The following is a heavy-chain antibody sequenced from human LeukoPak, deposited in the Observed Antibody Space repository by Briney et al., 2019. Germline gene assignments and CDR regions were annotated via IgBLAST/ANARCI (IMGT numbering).Heavy chain of an antibody. J-gene: IGHJ4*02. Sequence: PGGSLRLSCEASVFTFSDYYMSWIRQAPGKGLEWVSYISSSGSTIFYADSVKGRFTISRDNAKKSLYLQMDSLRAEDTAVYYCARDPERFLYWGQGTLVTVSS. CDR1: VFTFSDYY. CDR3: ARDPERFLY. V-gene: IGHV3-11*01. D-gene: IGHD2/OR15-2a*01. CDR2: ISSSGSTI.